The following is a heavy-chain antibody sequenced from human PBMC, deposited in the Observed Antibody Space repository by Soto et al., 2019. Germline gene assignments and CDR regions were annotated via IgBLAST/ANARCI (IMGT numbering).Heavy chain of an antibody. V-gene: IGHV1-69*13. D-gene: IGHD6-13*01. CDR2: IIPIFGTA. CDR3: ARGPVIAAAGREDWFDP. CDR1: GGTFSSYA. Sequence: SVKVSCKASGGTFSSYAISWVRQAPGQGLEWMGGIIPIFGTANYAQKFQGRVTITADESTSTAYMELSSLRSEDTAVYYCARGPVIAAAGREDWFDPWGQGTLVTVS. J-gene: IGHJ5*02.